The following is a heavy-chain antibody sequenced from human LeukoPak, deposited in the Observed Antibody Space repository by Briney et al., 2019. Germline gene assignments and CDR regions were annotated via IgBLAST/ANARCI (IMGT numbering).Heavy chain of an antibody. V-gene: IGHV4-59*01. J-gene: IGHJ2*01. CDR3: ARDNDRSGYHFWCFDL. D-gene: IGHD3-22*01. CDR2: IYYSGST. Sequence: PSETLSLTCTVSGGSISGYYWSWIRQPPGKGLEWIGYIYYSGSTDYNPSLKSRDTIAVDSSKNQFSLKLSSVTAADTAVYYCARDNDRSGYHFWCFDLWGRGTLVTVSS. CDR1: GGSISGYY.